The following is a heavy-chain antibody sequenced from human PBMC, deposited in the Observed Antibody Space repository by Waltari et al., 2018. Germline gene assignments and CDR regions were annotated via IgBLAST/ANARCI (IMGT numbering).Heavy chain of an antibody. D-gene: IGHD2-15*01. CDR2: VPGRGRS. CDR3: ARDRGRGLYLDT. CDR1: GAPVSSAYW. J-gene: IGHJ5*02. Sequence: QLQASGRGLVKPSGTLSLSCAVSGAPVSSAYWWSWVRQSPQKGLEWIGQVPGRGRSNYSPSFASRVTVSLDPSNNEFSLKVTSATAADTAMYYCARDRGRGLYLDTWGPGTLVTVSP. V-gene: IGHV4-4*02.